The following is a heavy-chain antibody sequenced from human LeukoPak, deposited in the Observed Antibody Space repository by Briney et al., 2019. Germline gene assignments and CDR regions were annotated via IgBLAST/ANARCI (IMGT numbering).Heavy chain of an antibody. CDR3: GRQGYTASYYFFDY. V-gene: IGHV4-4*07. Sequence: TSETLSLTCTVSSGSIRSYYWGWVRQPPGKGLEWIGRIYTTGTTQYNPSLKSRVTMSVDTSTNQFSLNLRSMTAADTAVYYCGRQGYTASYYFFDYWSQGTLVAVS. CDR1: SGSIRSYY. CDR2: IYTTGTT. D-gene: IGHD1-26*01. J-gene: IGHJ4*02.